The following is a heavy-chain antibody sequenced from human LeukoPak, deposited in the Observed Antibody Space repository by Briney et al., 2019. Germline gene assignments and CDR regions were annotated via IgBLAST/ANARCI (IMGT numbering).Heavy chain of an antibody. CDR2: IHPNNGNT. V-gene: IGHV1-46*01. Sequence: ASVKVSCKASGYTFTSYYMHWVRQAPGQGLEWVGIIHPNNGNTRYAQKFQGRVTMTRDTSTSTVYMELSSLRSEDTAVYYCARGKARNWFDPWGQGTLVTVSS. J-gene: IGHJ5*02. CDR1: GYTFTSYY. CDR3: ARGKARNWFDP.